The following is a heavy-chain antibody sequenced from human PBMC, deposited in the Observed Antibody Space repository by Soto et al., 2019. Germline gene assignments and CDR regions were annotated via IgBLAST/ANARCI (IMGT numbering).Heavy chain of an antibody. CDR2: IGTTGDT. J-gene: IGHJ6*02. Sequence: EVQLVESGGGLVQPGGSLRLSCAASGFTFSTYDMQWVRLATGKGLEWVSAIGTTGDTYYLGSVKGRFTISRENAKNSLYLQRNSLRAEDTAVYYCARFGWLGELKRGMDVWGQGTTVTVSS. CDR1: GFTFSTYD. D-gene: IGHD3-10*01. V-gene: IGHV3-13*01. CDR3: ARFGWLGELKRGMDV.